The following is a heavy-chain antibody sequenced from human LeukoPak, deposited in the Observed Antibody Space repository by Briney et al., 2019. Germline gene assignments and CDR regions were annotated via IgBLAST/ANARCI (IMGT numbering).Heavy chain of an antibody. CDR2: ISSSRSTI. CDR1: GFTFSSYT. CDR3: ARGGFGELFSSDY. Sequence: GGSLRLSCAASGFTFSSYTMNWVRQAPGKGLEWVSYISSSRSTIYYADSVKGRFTISRDNAKNSLYLQMNSLRAEDTAVYYCARGGFGELFSSDYWGQGTLVTVSS. V-gene: IGHV3-48*01. D-gene: IGHD3-10*01. J-gene: IGHJ4*02.